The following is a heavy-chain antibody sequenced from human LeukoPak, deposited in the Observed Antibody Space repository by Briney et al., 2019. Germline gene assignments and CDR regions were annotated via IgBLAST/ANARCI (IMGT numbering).Heavy chain of an antibody. CDR3: AKDDDYGDVPLDY. D-gene: IGHD4-17*01. J-gene: IGHJ4*02. Sequence: GGSLGLSCAASGFTFSSYAMSWVRQAPGKGLEWVSAISGSGGSTYYADSVKGRFTISRDNSKNTLYLQMNSLRAEDTAVYYCAKDDDYGDVPLDYWGQGTLVTVSS. CDR1: GFTFSSYA. CDR2: ISGSGGST. V-gene: IGHV3-23*01.